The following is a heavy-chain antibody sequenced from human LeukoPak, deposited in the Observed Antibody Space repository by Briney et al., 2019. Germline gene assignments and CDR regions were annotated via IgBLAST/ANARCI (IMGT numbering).Heavy chain of an antibody. CDR3: ARHARGYSYGTSGYYMDV. CDR1: GYSFTSYW. J-gene: IGHJ6*03. D-gene: IGHD5-18*01. CDR2: IYPGDSDT. Sequence: GESLKISCKGSGYSFTSYWIGWVRQMPGKGLEWMGIIYPGDSDTRYSPSFQGQVTISADKSISTAYLQWSSLKASDTAVYYCARHARGYSYGTSGYYMDVWGKGTTVTVSS. V-gene: IGHV5-51*01.